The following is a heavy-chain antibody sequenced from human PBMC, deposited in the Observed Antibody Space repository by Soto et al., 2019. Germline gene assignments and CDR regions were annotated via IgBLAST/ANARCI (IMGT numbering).Heavy chain of an antibody. CDR3: ARDRNEGDGYNYGGYYFDY. D-gene: IGHD1-1*01. CDR1: GFTFSSYA. Sequence: PGGSLRLSCAASGFTFSSYAMHWVRQAPGKGLEWVAVISYDGSNKYYADSVKGRFTISRDNPKNTLYLQMNSLRAEDTAVYYCARDRNEGDGYNYGGYYFDYWGQGTLVTVSS. V-gene: IGHV3-30-3*01. CDR2: ISYDGSNK. J-gene: IGHJ4*02.